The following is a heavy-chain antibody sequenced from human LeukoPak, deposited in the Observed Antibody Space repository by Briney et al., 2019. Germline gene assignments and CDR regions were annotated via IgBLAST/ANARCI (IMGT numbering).Heavy chain of an antibody. V-gene: IGHV1-69*13. CDR3: ARGQGGLGSHSSPIDY. J-gene: IGHJ4*02. CDR2: IIPIFGTA. Sequence: SVKVSCKASGYTFTSYAMNWVRQAPGQGLEWMGGIIPIFGTANYAQKFQGRVTITADESTSTAYMELSSLRSEDTAVYYCARGQGGLGSHSSPIDYWGQGTLVTVSS. CDR1: GYTFTSYA. D-gene: IGHD6-13*01.